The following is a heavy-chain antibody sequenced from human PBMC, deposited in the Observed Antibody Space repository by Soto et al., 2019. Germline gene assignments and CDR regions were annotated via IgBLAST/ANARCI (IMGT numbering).Heavy chain of an antibody. Sequence: GASVKVSCKASGYTFTSYYMHWVRQAPGQGLEWMGIINPSGGSTSYAQKFQGRVTMTRDESTSTVYMELSSLRSEDTAVYYCARARLERHYFDYWGQGTLVTAPQ. J-gene: IGHJ4*02. D-gene: IGHD1-1*01. CDR3: ARARLERHYFDY. V-gene: IGHV1-46*01. CDR1: GYTFTSYY. CDR2: INPSGGST.